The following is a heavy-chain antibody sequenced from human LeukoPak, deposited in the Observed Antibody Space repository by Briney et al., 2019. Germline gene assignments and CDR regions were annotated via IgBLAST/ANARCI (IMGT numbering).Heavy chain of an antibody. Sequence: ASVKVSCTASGYTFTSYAMHWVRQAPGQRLEWMGWINAGNGNTKYSQKFQGRVTITRDTSASTAYVELSSLRSEDTAVYYCARPMVRGVRPYYYYGMDVWGQGTTVTVSS. CDR3: ARPMVRGVRPYYYYGMDV. D-gene: IGHD3-10*01. J-gene: IGHJ6*02. CDR2: INAGNGNT. CDR1: GYTFTSYA. V-gene: IGHV1-3*01.